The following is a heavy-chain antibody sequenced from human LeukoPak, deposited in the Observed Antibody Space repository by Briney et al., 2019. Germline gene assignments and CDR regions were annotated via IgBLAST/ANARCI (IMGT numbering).Heavy chain of an antibody. V-gene: IGHV4-59*01. CDR1: GGSISRYY. J-gene: IGHJ6*03. D-gene: IGHD1-1*01. CDR3: ARVSWFPGTSYYYMDV. Sequence: SETLSLTCTVSGGSISRYYWSWIRQPPGKGLEWFGYVYDSGTTNYNPSLKSRVTISVDTSKNQFSLKLSSVTAADTAVYYCARVSWFPGTSYYYMDVWGKGTTVTVSS. CDR2: VYDSGTT.